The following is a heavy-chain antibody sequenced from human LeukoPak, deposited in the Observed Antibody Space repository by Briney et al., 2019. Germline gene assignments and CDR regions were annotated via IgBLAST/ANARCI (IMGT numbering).Heavy chain of an antibody. J-gene: IGHJ5*02. D-gene: IGHD6-13*01. CDR2: IKQDGSEK. CDR3: ARKLPGIAAAGTRWFDP. CDR1: GFTFSSYA. Sequence: GGSLRLSCAASGFTFSSYAMHWVRQAPGKGLEWVANIKQDGSEKYYVDSVKGRFTISRDNAKNSLYLQMNSLRAEDTAVYYCARKLPGIAAAGTRWFDPWGQGTLVTVSS. V-gene: IGHV3-7*01.